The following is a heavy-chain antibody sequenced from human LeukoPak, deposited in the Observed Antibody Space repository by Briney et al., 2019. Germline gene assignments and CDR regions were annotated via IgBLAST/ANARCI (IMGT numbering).Heavy chain of an antibody. CDR1: GYTFTSYG. CDR3: AREPVDYYDSSGYGDY. V-gene: IGHV1-18*01. Sequence: ASVKVSCKASGYTFTSYGISWVRQAPGQGLEWMGWISAYNGDTNYAQKLQGRVTMTTDTSTSTAYMELRSLRSDDTAVYYCAREPVDYYDSSGYGDYWGQGTLVTVSS. J-gene: IGHJ4*02. D-gene: IGHD3-22*01. CDR2: ISAYNGDT.